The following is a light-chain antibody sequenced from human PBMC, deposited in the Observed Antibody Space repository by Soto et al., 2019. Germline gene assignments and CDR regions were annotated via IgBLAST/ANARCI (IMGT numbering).Light chain of an antibody. CDR1: QSVSSY. Sequence: EMVLTQSQATLSCARGEIAKLSCRASQSVSSYLAWYQQKPGQAPRLLIYDASNRATGIPARFSGSGSGTDFTLTISSPEPEDFAVYYCQQRSNRPPLTFGGGTKVDIK. J-gene: IGKJ4*01. V-gene: IGKV3-11*01. CDR3: QQRSNRPPLT. CDR2: DAS.